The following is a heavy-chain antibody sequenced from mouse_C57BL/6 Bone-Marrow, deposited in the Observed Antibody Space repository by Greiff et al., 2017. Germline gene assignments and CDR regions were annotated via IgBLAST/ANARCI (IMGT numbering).Heavy chain of an antibody. CDR2: IRNKANGYTT. D-gene: IGHD1-1*01. V-gene: IGHV7-3*01. CDR3: ARSAYYYGSSHFDY. Sequence: EVKLMESGGGLVQPGGSLSLSCAASGFTFTDYYMSWVRQPPGKALEWLGFIRNKANGYTTEYSASVKGRFTISRDNSQSILYLQMNALIAEDSATYYCARSAYYYGSSHFDYWGQGTTLTVSS. CDR1: GFTFTDYY. J-gene: IGHJ2*01.